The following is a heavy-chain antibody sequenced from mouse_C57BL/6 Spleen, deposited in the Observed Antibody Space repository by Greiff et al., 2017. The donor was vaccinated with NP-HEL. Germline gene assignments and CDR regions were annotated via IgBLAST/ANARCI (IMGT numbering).Heavy chain of an antibody. Sequence: VQLQQPGAELVMPGASVKLSCKASGYTFTSYWMHWVKQRPGQGLEWIGEIDPSDSYTNYNQKFKGKSTLTVDKSSSTAYMQLSSLTSEDSAVYYCARYYYGSPHFDYWGQGTTLTGSS. CDR2: IDPSDSYT. V-gene: IGHV1-69*01. CDR3: ARYYYGSPHFDY. J-gene: IGHJ2*01. D-gene: IGHD1-1*01. CDR1: GYTFTSYW.